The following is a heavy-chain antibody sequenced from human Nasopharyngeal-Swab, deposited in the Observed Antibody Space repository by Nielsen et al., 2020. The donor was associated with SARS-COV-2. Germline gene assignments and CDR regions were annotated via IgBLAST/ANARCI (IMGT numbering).Heavy chain of an antibody. CDR1: GCTFSSYA. J-gene: IGHJ6*02. V-gene: IGHV1-69*13. CDR3: ARESKKVAGLPNYYYYGMDV. Sequence: SVKVSCKASGCTFSSYAISWVRQAPGQGLEWMGGIIPIFGTANYAQKFQGRVTITADASTSTAYMELSSLRSEDTAVYYCARESKKVAGLPNYYYYGMDVWGQGTTVTVSS. D-gene: IGHD6-19*01. CDR2: IIPIFGTA.